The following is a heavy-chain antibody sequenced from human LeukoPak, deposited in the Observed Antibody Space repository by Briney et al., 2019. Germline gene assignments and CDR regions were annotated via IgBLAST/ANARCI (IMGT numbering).Heavy chain of an antibody. J-gene: IGHJ6*02. V-gene: IGHV4-59*08. CDR2: IYYSGST. Sequence: SETLSLTCTVSGGSISSYYWSWIRQPPGKGLEWIGYIYYSGSTNYNPSLKSRVTISVDTSKSQFSLKLSSVTAADTAVYYCARVYSSGWSPFNYYGMDVWGQGTTVTVSS. CDR3: ARVYSSGWSPFNYYGMDV. CDR1: GGSISSYY. D-gene: IGHD6-19*01.